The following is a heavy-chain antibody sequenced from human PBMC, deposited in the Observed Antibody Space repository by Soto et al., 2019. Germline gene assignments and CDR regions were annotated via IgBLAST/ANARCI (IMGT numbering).Heavy chain of an antibody. CDR3: ARSQGSSTSLEIYYYYYYGMDV. CDR1: GGTFSSYA. Sequence: QVQLVQSGAEVKKPGSSVKVSCKASGGTFSSYAISWVRQAPGQGLEWMGGIIPISGTANYAQKFKGRVTITADKSTSNAYMELSSLRSEDTAVYYCARSQGSSTSLEIYYYYYYGMDVWGQGTTVTVSS. V-gene: IGHV1-69*06. CDR2: IIPISGTA. D-gene: IGHD2-2*01. J-gene: IGHJ6*02.